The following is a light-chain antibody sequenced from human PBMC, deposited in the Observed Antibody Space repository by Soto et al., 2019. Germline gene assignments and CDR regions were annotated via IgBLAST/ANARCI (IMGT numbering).Light chain of an antibody. V-gene: IGKV3-15*01. CDR3: QQYNNWPRT. Sequence: EIVMTQSPATLSVSPGERATLSCRASQSVSSNLALYQQKPGQVPRLLIYGASTRATGISARFSGSGSGTEFTLTISSLQSEDFAVYYCQQYNNWPRTFGQGTKVDIK. CDR1: QSVSSN. J-gene: IGKJ1*01. CDR2: GAS.